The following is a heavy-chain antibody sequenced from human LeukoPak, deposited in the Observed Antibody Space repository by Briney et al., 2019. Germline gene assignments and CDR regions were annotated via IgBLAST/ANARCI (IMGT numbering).Heavy chain of an antibody. V-gene: IGHV1-2*02. D-gene: IGHD6-13*01. CDR2: INPNSGGT. J-gene: IGHJ4*02. Sequence: GASVTVSCKASGYTFTGYYMHWVRQAPGQGLEWMGWINPNSGGTNYAQKFQGRVTMTRDTSISTAYMELSRLRSDDTAVYYCARDRRIAAAGVFDYWGQGTLVTVSS. CDR3: ARDRRIAAAGVFDY. CDR1: GYTFTGYY.